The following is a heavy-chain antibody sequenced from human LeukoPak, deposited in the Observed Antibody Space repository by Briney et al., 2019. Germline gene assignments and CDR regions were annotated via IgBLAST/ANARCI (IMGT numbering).Heavy chain of an antibody. J-gene: IGHJ4*02. CDR2: IYYSGST. CDR1: GGSISSYY. CDR3: ATGLTSCYRGCFDY. D-gene: IGHD2-2*02. Sequence: SETLSLTCTVSGGSISSYYWSWIRQPPGKGLEWIGYIYYSGSTNYNPSLKSRVTISVDTSKNQFSLKLSSVTAADTAVYYCATGLTSCYRGCFDYWGQGTLVTVSS. V-gene: IGHV4-59*01.